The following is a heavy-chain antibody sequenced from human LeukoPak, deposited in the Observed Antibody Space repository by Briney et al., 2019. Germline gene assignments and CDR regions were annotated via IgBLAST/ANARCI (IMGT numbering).Heavy chain of an antibody. CDR3: ARDDGITGTTYDY. Sequence: SVKVSCKASGGTFSSYTISWVRQAPGQGLEWMGRIIPILGIANYAQKFQGRVTITADKSTSTAYMELSSLRSEDTAVCYCARDDGITGTTYDYWGQGTLVTVSS. CDR2: IIPILGIA. D-gene: IGHD1-7*01. CDR1: GGTFSSYT. V-gene: IGHV1-69*04. J-gene: IGHJ4*02.